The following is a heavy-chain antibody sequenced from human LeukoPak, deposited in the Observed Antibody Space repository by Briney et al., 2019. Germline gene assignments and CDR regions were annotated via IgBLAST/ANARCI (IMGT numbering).Heavy chain of an antibody. D-gene: IGHD1-26*01. Sequence: SETLSLTCTVSGGSVITYYWSWIRHPPGKGLEWIGYIYDSGTTSRSTKYNPSLRSRVTISVDTSTNQFFLKLNAVTDADTGLYYCAKGSAELRNWFDPWGQGTLVTVSS. CDR3: AKGSAELRNWFDP. V-gene: IGHV4-59*02. CDR1: GGSVITYY. J-gene: IGHJ5*02. CDR2: IYDSGTTSRST.